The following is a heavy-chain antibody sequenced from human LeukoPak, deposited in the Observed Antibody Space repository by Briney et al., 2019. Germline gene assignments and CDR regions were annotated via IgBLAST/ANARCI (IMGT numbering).Heavy chain of an antibody. Sequence: SVKVSCKASGGTFSSYAISWVRQAPGQGLEWMGRIIPILGIANYARKFQGRVTVTRDTSTSTVYIELSSLTSEDTAVYYCARVPNWRYYLDYWGQGTLVTVSS. CDR2: IIPILGIA. D-gene: IGHD2-8*01. CDR3: ARVPNWRYYLDY. V-gene: IGHV1-69*04. J-gene: IGHJ4*02. CDR1: GGTFSSYA.